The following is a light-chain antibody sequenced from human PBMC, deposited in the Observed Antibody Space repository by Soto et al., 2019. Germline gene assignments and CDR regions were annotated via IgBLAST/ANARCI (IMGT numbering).Light chain of an antibody. Sequence: DIVMTQSPLSLPVTPGEPASISCRSSQSLLHSNGYNYLDWYLQKPGQSPQLLIYLGSSRASGVPDRFSGTGLGTDFTLKISRVEAADLGVYYCMQALQTPWTFGQGTKVEIK. J-gene: IGKJ1*01. CDR3: MQALQTPWT. V-gene: IGKV2-28*01. CDR2: LGS. CDR1: QSLLHSNGYNY.